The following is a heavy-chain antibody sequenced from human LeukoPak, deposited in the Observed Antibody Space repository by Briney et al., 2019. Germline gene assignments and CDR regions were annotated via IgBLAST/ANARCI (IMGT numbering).Heavy chain of an antibody. D-gene: IGHD3-22*01. Sequence: GGSLRLSCAASGFTFSRYGMHWVRQAPGKGLEWVAVIPYDGSNEYYADSVKGRFTISRDNSKNTLHLQMNSLRAEDTAVYYCARDIYYDSGSYYSTLGYWGQGTLVTVSS. CDR2: IPYDGSNE. CDR1: GFTFSRYG. CDR3: ARDIYYDSGSYYSTLGY. J-gene: IGHJ4*02. V-gene: IGHV3-30-3*01.